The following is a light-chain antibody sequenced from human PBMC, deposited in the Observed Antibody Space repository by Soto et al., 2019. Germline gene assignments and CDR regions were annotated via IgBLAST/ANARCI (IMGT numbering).Light chain of an antibody. Sequence: EIVMTQSPATLSVSPRERATLSCRASQSVSSNLDWYQQKPGQAPRLLIYGASTRATGIPARFSGSGSGTEFTLTISSLQSEDFAVYYCQQYNNWPPWTFGQVTKVEIK. CDR2: GAS. CDR3: QQYNNWPPWT. CDR1: QSVSSN. J-gene: IGKJ1*01. V-gene: IGKV3-15*01.